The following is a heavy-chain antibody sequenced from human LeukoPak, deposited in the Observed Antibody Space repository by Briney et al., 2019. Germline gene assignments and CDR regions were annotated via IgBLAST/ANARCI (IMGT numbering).Heavy chain of an antibody. CDR1: GFTFSSYG. V-gene: IGHV3-30*02. Sequence: LSGGSLRLSCAASGFTFSSYGMHWVRQAPGKGLEWVAFIRYDGSNKYYADSVKGRFTISRDNSKNTLYLQMNSLRAEDTAVYYCARDEVLLWFGESQVPYYYMDVWGKGTTVTISS. J-gene: IGHJ6*03. D-gene: IGHD3-10*01. CDR2: IRYDGSNK. CDR3: ARDEVLLWFGESQVPYYYMDV.